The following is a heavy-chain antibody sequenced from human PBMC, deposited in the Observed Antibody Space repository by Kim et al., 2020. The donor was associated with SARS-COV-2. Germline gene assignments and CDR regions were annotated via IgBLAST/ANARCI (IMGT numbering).Heavy chain of an antibody. J-gene: IGHJ6*02. CDR2: IYSGGST. CDR3: ARDPIMYGTDV. CDR1: GLTVSSNY. Sequence: GGSLRLSCAASGLTVSSNYMSWVRQAPGKGLEWVSIIYSGGSTYCADSVQGRFTISRDNSKNTLYLQMNSLRAGDTAVYYCARDPIMYGTDVWGQGTTVTVSS. V-gene: IGHV3-53*01. D-gene: IGHD3-16*01.